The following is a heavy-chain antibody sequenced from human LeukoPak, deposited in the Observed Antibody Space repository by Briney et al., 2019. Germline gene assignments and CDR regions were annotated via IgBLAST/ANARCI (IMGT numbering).Heavy chain of an antibody. CDR2: INAGNGNT. J-gene: IGHJ4*02. D-gene: IGHD3-22*01. CDR1: GYTFTTYA. CDR3: ARGDSYYYDSSGYYVFDY. V-gene: IGHV1-3*01. Sequence: ASVKVSCKASGYTFTTYAMHWVRQAPGQRLEWMGWINAGNGNTKYSQKFQDRVTITRDTSASTAYMELSSLRSEDTAVYYCARGDSYYYDSSGYYVFDYRGQGALVTVSS.